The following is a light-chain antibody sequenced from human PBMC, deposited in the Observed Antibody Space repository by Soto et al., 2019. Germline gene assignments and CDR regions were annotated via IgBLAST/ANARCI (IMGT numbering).Light chain of an antibody. J-gene: IGKJ1*01. CDR1: QSISSW. Sequence: DIQMTQSPSTLSASVGDRVTITCRASQSISSWLAWYQQKPGKAPKLLIYKASSLESGVPSRFSGSGSGTEFTLTISSLQPDDFATYYCQWYNSYPWTFGQGTKVEIK. CDR3: QWYNSYPWT. CDR2: KAS. V-gene: IGKV1-5*03.